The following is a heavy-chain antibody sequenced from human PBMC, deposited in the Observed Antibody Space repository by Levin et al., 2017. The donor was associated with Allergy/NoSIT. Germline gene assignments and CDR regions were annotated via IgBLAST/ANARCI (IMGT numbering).Heavy chain of an antibody. Sequence: GGSLRLSCAASGLTFGDYAMHWVRQTPGKGLEWVSGITWNSATTAYADSVKGRFTISRDNAKNSLYLQMNSLRAEDTALYYCTKALVPAAMAPRPPFDYWGQGTLVTVSS. V-gene: IGHV3-9*01. J-gene: IGHJ4*02. D-gene: IGHD2-2*01. CDR3: TKALVPAAMAPRPPFDY. CDR2: ITWNSATT. CDR1: GLTFGDYA.